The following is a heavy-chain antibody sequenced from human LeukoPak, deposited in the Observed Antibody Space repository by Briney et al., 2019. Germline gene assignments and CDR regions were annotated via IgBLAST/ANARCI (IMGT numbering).Heavy chain of an antibody. CDR1: GFSLSTSGVG. Sequence: SGPTLVKPTQTLTLTCTFSGFSLSTSGVGVGWIRQPPGKALEWLALIYWNDDKRYSPSLKSRLTITKDTSKNQVVLTMTNMDPVDTATYYCAHSFLGSAAGRPHDAFDIWGQGTMVTVSS. V-gene: IGHV2-5*01. D-gene: IGHD6-25*01. CDR2: IYWNDDK. CDR3: AHSFLGSAAGRPHDAFDI. J-gene: IGHJ3*02.